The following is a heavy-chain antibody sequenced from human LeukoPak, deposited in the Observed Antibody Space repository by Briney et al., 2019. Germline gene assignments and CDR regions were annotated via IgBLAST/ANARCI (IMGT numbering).Heavy chain of an antibody. CDR3: ARKSPIYYYDSSGYLDY. J-gene: IGHJ4*02. CDR2: IYYSGST. CDR1: GGSISSGGYY. Sequence: SETLSLTCTVSGGSISSGGYYWSWIRQRPGKGLEWIGYIYYSGSTYYNPSLKSRVTISVDRSKNQFSLKLSSATAADTAVYYCARKSPIYYYDSSGYLDYWGQGTLVTVSS. V-gene: IGHV4-30-4*08. D-gene: IGHD3-22*01.